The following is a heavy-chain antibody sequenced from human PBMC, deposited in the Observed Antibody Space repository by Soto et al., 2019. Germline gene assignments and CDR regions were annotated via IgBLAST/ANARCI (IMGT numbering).Heavy chain of an antibody. D-gene: IGHD4-17*01. Sequence: QVQLQQWGAGLLKPSETLSLTCAVYGGSFSDYYWIWIRQPPGKGLEWIGEINHSGSTNYNPSLKSGVTIAVDTSKNQLSLKLTSVTAADTAVYYCAKPFGYGDYYFDQWGQGTLVTVSS. J-gene: IGHJ4*02. V-gene: IGHV4-34*01. CDR1: GGSFSDYY. CDR2: INHSGST. CDR3: AKPFGYGDYYFDQ.